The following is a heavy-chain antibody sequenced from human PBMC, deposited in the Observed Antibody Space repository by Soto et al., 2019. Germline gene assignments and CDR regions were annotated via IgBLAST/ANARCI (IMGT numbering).Heavy chain of an antibody. CDR3: ARVPVNYYFDY. D-gene: IGHD4-17*01. CDR1: GGSVSSGSYY. CDR2: IYYSGST. J-gene: IGHJ4*02. Sequence: KTSETLSLSCTVSGGSVSSGSYYWSWIRQPPGKGLEWIGYIYYSGSTNYNPSLKSRVTISVDTSKNQFSLKLSSVTAADTAVYYCARVPVNYYFDYWGQGTLVTVSS. V-gene: IGHV4-61*01.